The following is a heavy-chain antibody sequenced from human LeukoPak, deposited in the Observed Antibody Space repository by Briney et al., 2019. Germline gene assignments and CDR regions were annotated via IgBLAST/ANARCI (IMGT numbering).Heavy chain of an antibody. J-gene: IGHJ4*02. D-gene: IGHD3-22*01. CDR3: ARPNYDSSGPFDY. CDR2: IIPIFGTA. CDR1: GGTFSSYA. Sequence: SVKVSCKASGGTFSSYAISWVRQAPGQGLEWMGGIIPIFGTANYAQKFQGRVTITTDGSTSTAYMELSSLRSEDTAVYYCARPNYDSSGPFDYWGQGTLVTVSS. V-gene: IGHV1-69*05.